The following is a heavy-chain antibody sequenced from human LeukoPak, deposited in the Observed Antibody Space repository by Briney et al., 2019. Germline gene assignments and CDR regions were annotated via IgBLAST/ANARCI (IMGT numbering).Heavy chain of an antibody. CDR2: ISNSGTT. CDR1: GGSMNDNY. D-gene: IGHD4-17*01. V-gene: IGHV4-59*01. CDR3: ARVVRGAVTSNWFDP. Sequence: LSETLSLTCSVSGGSMNDNYLTWIRQAPGKGLEWIGYISNSGTTDYNPSLKSRVTMSVDTSKNEFSLKLTSVTAADTAMYYCARVVRGAVTSNWFDPWGQGTLVTVSS. J-gene: IGHJ5*02.